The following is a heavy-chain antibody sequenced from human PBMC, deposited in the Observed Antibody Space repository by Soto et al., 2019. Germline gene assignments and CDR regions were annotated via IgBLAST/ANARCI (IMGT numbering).Heavy chain of an antibody. Sequence: GESLKISCKGSGYNFTTYWIGWVRQMPGRGLEWMGIIYPGDSDTRYSPSFQGQVTISADKFITTAYVQWSSLKASDTAIYYCARSRYGSISNAFDVWGQGTMVTVSS. CDR2: IYPGDSDT. CDR3: ARSRYGSISNAFDV. J-gene: IGHJ3*01. V-gene: IGHV5-51*01. CDR1: GYNFTTYW. D-gene: IGHD3-9*01.